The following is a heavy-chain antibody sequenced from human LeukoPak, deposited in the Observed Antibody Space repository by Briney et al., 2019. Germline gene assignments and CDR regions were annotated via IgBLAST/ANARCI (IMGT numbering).Heavy chain of an antibody. Sequence: SETLSLTCTVSGGSITIDYWSWIRQPAGKGLEWIGRLHNSGTTKYNSSPESRVTMSLDTSKNQFFLKVTSVAAADTAVYYCARDRSRTFDYWGQGILVTVSP. CDR2: LHNSGTT. D-gene: IGHD1-7*01. CDR1: GGSITIDY. CDR3: ARDRSRTFDY. J-gene: IGHJ4*02. V-gene: IGHV4-4*07.